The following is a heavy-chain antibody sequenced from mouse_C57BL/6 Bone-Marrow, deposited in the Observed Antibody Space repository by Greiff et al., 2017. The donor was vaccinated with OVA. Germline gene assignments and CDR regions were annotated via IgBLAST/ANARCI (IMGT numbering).Heavy chain of an antibody. CDR1: GYAFSSSW. CDR2: IYPGDGDT. V-gene: IGHV1-82*01. D-gene: IGHD2-4*01. CDR3: ARGYDSGAMDY. Sequence: QVQLQQSGPELVKPGASVKISCKASGYAFSSSWMNWVKQRPGKGLEWIGRIYPGDGDTNYNGKFKGKATLTADKSSSTAYMQLSSLTSEDSAVYFCARGYDSGAMDYWGQGTSVTVSS. J-gene: IGHJ4*01.